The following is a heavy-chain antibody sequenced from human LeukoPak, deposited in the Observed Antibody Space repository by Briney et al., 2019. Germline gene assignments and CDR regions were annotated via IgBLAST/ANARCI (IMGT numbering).Heavy chain of an antibody. CDR1: GFSFTTYS. J-gene: IGHJ4*02. CDR3: SRGCSGPDY. CDR2: ISIDSTTI. V-gene: IGHV3-48*04. Sequence: GGSLRLSCVASGFSFTTYSMHWVRQAPGKGLEWVSYISIDSTTIYYADSLKGRFTVSRDNAKNSLHLQMNSLRVEDTALYYCSRGCSGPDYWGQGSLVTVSS. D-gene: IGHD6-19*01.